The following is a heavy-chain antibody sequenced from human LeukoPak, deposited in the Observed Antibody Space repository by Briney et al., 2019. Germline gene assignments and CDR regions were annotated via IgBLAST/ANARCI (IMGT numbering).Heavy chain of an antibody. Sequence: RASVKVSCKASGYTFTDYYLHWVRQAPGQGLEWMGWINPHSGGTTYAQKFQGRVTITADESTSTAYMELSSLRSEDTAVYYCARVIADTAMVSYWYFDLWGRGTLVTVSS. CDR2: INPHSGGT. J-gene: IGHJ2*01. CDR1: GYTFTDYY. CDR3: ARVIADTAMVSYWYFDL. D-gene: IGHD5-18*01. V-gene: IGHV1-2*02.